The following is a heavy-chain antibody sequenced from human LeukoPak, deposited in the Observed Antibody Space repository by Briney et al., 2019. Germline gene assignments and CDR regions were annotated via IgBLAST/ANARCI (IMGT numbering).Heavy chain of an antibody. CDR2: ISSSSSYI. CDR3: ARRGGRDGYHDDAFDI. D-gene: IGHD5-24*01. V-gene: IGHV3-21*01. J-gene: IGHJ3*02. CDR1: GFTFSSYS. Sequence: GGSLRLSCEASGFTFSSYSLNWARQAPGKGLEWVSSISSSSSYIYYAESVTGRFTISRDNAKSSLYLQMNSLRAEDTAVYYCARRGGRDGYHDDAFDIWGQGTMVTVSA.